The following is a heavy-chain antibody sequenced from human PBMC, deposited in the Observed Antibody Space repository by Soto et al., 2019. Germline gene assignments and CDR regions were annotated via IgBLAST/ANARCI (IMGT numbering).Heavy chain of an antibody. CDR3: ARGGFQLLPDY. CDR1: GGSFSGYF. J-gene: IGHJ4*01. Sequence: SETLSLTCAVYGGSFSGYFCSWIRQPPGKGLEWIGDINHGGNTIYNPSLKSRVTISIDKSKNQFSLRLTSVTAADTAVYYCARGGFQLLPDYWGRGTLVTVSS. V-gene: IGHV4-34*01. CDR2: INHGGNT. D-gene: IGHD2-2*01.